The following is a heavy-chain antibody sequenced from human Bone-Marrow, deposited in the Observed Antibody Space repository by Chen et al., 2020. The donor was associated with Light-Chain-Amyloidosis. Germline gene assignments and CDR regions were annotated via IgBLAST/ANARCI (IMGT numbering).Heavy chain of an antibody. D-gene: IGHD5-12*01. J-gene: IGHJ4*02. Sequence: LKISCKGSGYTFPNYWNGWVRQMPGKGLEWMGVIYPDDSDARYSPSFEGQVTISADKSITTAYLQWRSLKASDTAMYYCARRRDGYNFDYWGQGTLVTVSS. CDR2: IYPDDSDA. CDR3: ARRRDGYNFDY. V-gene: IGHV5-51*01. CDR1: GYTFPNYW.